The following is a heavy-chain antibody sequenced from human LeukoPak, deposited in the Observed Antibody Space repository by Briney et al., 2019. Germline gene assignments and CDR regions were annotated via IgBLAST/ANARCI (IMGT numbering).Heavy chain of an antibody. CDR2: INPNSGGT. V-gene: IGHV1-2*02. CDR1: GYTFTGYY. J-gene: IGHJ5*02. CDR3: ARNPSPSPNWFDP. Sequence: GPSVKVSCTASGYTFTGYYMHWVREAPGPGREWMGWINPNSGGTNYAQKFQGRVTMTRDTSISTAYMELSRLRSDDTAVYYCARNPSPSPNWFDPWGQGTLVTVSS. D-gene: IGHD2-2*01.